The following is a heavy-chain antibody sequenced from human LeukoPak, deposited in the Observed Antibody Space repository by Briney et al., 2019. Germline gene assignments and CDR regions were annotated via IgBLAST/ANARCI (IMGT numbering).Heavy chain of an antibody. D-gene: IGHD2-15*01. CDR1: GFTFADYA. J-gene: IGHJ5*02. V-gene: IGHV3-49*04. CDR3: TRAVYCSGGSCSFDP. Sequence: GGSLRLSCTTSGFTFADYAMTWVRQAPGKGLESVGFIRSEAYGGTPEYAASVKGRFTISRHDSKSIAYLQMNSLKTEDTAVYYCTRAVYCSGGSCSFDPWGQGTLATVSS. CDR2: IRSEAYGGTP.